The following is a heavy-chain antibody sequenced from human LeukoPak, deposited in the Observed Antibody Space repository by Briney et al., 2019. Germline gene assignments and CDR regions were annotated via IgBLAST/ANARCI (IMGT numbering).Heavy chain of an antibody. CDR2: ISGSGGST. D-gene: IGHD3-22*01. Sequence: GGSLRLSCAASGFTFSSYGMSWVRQAPGKGLEWVSAISGSGGSTYYADSVKGRFTISRDNSKNTLYLQMNSLRAEDTAVYYCAKDLYHYYDSSGYATDIWGQGTMVTVSS. CDR1: GFTFSSYG. J-gene: IGHJ3*02. V-gene: IGHV3-23*01. CDR3: AKDLYHYYDSSGYATDI.